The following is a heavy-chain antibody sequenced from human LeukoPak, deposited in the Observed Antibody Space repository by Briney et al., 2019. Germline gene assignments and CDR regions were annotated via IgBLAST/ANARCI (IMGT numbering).Heavy chain of an antibody. CDR1: GGSISSSSYY. Sequence: SETLSLTCTVSGGSISSSSYYWGWIRQPPGKGLEWIGSIYYSGSTYYNPSLESRVTISVDTSKNQFSLKLSSVTAADTAVYYCARQRGSYSDYWGQGTLVTVSS. V-gene: IGHV4-39*01. J-gene: IGHJ4*02. CDR3: ARQRGSYSDY. D-gene: IGHD3-16*01. CDR2: IYYSGST.